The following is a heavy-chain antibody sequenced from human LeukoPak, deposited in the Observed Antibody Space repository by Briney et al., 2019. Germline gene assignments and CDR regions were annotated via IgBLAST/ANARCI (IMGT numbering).Heavy chain of an antibody. J-gene: IGHJ2*01. CDR2: INHSGST. V-gene: IGHV4-34*01. CDR1: GGSFSGYY. Sequence: SETLSLTCAVYGGSFSGYYWSWIRQPPGKGLEWIGEINHSGSTNYNPSLKSRVTISVDTSKNQFSLKLSSVTAADTAVYYCARRYFDLWGRGTLVTVSS. CDR3: ARRYFDL.